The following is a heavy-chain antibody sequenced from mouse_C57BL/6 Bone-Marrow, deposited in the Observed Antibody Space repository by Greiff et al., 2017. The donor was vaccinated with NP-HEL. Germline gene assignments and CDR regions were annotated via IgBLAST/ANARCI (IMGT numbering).Heavy chain of an antibody. CDR1: GYSITSDY. Sequence: VQLKESGPGLAKPSQTLSLTCSVTGYSITSDYWNWIRKFPGNKLEYMGYISYSGSTYYNPSLKSRISITRDTSNNQDYMQLNSVTTEDTAAYYCARCGDGYYNAMDYWGQGTSVTVSS. D-gene: IGHD2-3*01. CDR3: ARCGDGYYNAMDY. V-gene: IGHV3-8*01. CDR2: ISYSGST. J-gene: IGHJ4*01.